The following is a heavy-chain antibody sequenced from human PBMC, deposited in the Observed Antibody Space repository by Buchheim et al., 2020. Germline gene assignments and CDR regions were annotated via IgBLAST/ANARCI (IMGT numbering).Heavy chain of an antibody. CDR2: IYSGGST. Sequence: EVQLVESGGGLVQPGGSLRLSCAASGFTVSSNYMSWVRQAPGKGLEWVTVIYSGGSTYYADSVKGRFTIFTDNSKNTLYLQMNSRRAEDTAVYYCARAAKHCSSTSCYGEGFVDYWGQGTL. CDR3: ARAAKHCSSTSCYGEGFVDY. D-gene: IGHD2-2*01. CDR1: GFTVSSNY. J-gene: IGHJ4*02. V-gene: IGHV3-66*02.